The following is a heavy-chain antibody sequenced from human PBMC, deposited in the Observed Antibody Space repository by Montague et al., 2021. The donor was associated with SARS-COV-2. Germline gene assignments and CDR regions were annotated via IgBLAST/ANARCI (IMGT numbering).Heavy chain of an antibody. CDR3: ARDRLDILSPGRGMDV. D-gene: IGHD3-9*01. CDR1: GFSFRNYG. Sequence: RLSWSASGFSFRNYGMNWVRQAPGKGLEWVVVIWFDGRKKYYADSVEGRFTVSRDNSKNTLYLEMNSLRAEDTGVYYCARDRLDILSPGRGMDVWGQGTTVTVSS. J-gene: IGHJ6*02. V-gene: IGHV3-33*01. CDR2: IWFDGRKK.